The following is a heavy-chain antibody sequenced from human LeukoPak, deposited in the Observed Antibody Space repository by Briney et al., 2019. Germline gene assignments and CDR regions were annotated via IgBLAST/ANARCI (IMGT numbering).Heavy chain of an antibody. J-gene: IGHJ4*02. CDR3: ARVLLVYAVPPYYFHY. CDR2: INPHRGGT. V-gene: IGHV1-2*02. D-gene: IGHD2-8*01. CDR1: GYTFICYY. Sequence: SSVTVSCKGSGYTFICYYMHWVRQAPGQGLEWMGWINPHRGGTNYAQKFQGRVTMTRDTSISTAYMELSRLRSDDTAVYYCARVLLVYAVPPYYFHYWGQGTLVTVSS.